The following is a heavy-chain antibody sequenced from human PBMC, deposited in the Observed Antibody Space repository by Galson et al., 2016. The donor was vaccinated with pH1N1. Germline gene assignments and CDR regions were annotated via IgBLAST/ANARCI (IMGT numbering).Heavy chain of an antibody. CDR3: ACMVRGDYFDY. Sequence: SVKVSCKAPGYTFTGYGISWVRQAPGQGLEWMGWINPYTGDTNYAQKLQGRVTMTTDTSTSTAYMELRSLRSDDTAVYYCACMVRGDYFDYWGQGTLVTVSS. CDR2: INPYTGDT. V-gene: IGHV1-18*01. J-gene: IGHJ4*02. CDR1: GYTFTGYG. D-gene: IGHD3-10*01.